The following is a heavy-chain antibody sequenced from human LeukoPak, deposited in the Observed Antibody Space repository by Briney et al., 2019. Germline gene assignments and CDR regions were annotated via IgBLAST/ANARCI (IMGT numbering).Heavy chain of an antibody. CDR1: GFSFSDYY. CDR2: ISSSGSTI. J-gene: IGHJ4*02. CDR3: ARDFYDSGGYYISPMDY. Sequence: GGSLRLSCAASGFSFSDYYMSWIRQAPGKGLEWISYISSSGSTIKYADSVKGRFTISRDNAKNSLYLRMDGLRAEDTAVYYCARDFYDSGGYYISPMDYWGQGTLVTVSS. V-gene: IGHV3-11*01. D-gene: IGHD3-22*01.